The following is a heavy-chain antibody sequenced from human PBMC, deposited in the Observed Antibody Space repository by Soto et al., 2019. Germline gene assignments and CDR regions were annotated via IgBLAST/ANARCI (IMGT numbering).Heavy chain of an antibody. CDR2: ISYDGSNK. CDR1: GFTFSSYG. J-gene: IGHJ6*02. V-gene: IGHV3-30*18. CDR3: AKDRGYCSSTSCYEGGHYYYGMDV. Sequence: GGSLRLSCAASGFTFSSYGMHWVRQAPGKGLEWVAVISYDGSNKYYADSVKGRFTISRDNSKNTLYLQMNSLRAEDTAVYYCAKDRGYCSSTSCYEGGHYYYGMDVWGQGTTVTVSS. D-gene: IGHD2-2*01.